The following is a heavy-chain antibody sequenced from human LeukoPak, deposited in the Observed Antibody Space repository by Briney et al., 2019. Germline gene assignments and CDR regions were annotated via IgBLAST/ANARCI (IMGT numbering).Heavy chain of an antibody. CDR2: ISSSTNTI. D-gene: IGHD4-17*01. V-gene: IGHV3-48*01. Sequence: GGSLRLSRAASGFTFSTYAVKWVRQAPGKGLEWISYISSSTNTIYYADSLKGRFTISRDNAKNSLYLQMNSLRAEDTAVYYCAREKYGDYVSDYWGQATLVTVSS. CDR3: AREKYGDYVSDY. J-gene: IGHJ4*02. CDR1: GFTFSTYA.